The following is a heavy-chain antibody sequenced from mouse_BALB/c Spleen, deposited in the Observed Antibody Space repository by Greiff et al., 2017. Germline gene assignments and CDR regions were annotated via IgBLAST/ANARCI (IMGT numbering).Heavy chain of an antibody. D-gene: IGHD2-14*01. V-gene: IGHV1-63*02. CDR2: IYPGGGYT. J-gene: IGHJ4*01. CDR3: ARRGGNYAMDY. CDR1: GYTFTNYW. Sequence: QVQLQQSGAELVRPGTSVKISCKASGYTFTNYWLGWVKQRPGHGLEWIGDIYPGGGYTNYNEKFKGKATLTADTSSSTAYKQLSSLTSEDSAVYFCARRGGNYAMDYWGQGTSVTVSS.